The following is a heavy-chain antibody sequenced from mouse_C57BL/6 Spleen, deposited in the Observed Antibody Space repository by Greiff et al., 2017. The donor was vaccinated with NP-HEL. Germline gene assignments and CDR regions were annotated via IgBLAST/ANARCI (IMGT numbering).Heavy chain of an antibody. CDR3: ARTLRRGMDC. V-gene: IGHV1-42*01. CDR1: GYSFTGYY. J-gene: IGHJ4*01. CDR2: INPSTGGT. D-gene: IGHD2-12*01. Sequence: EVKLQESGPELVKPGASVKISCKASGYSFTGYYMNWVKQSPEKSLEWIGEINPSTGGTTYNQKFKAKATLTVDKSSSTAYMQLKSLTSEDSAVYYCARTLRRGMDCWGQGTSVTVSS.